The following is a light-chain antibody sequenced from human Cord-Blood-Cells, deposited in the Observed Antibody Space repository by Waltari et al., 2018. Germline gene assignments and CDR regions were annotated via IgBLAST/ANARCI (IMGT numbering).Light chain of an antibody. CDR3: QQYYSTPYT. CDR2: WAS. CDR1: QSVLYSSNNKNY. Sequence: DIVMTQSPDSLAVSLGERATINCKSSQSVLYSSNNKNYLAWYPQKPGQPPKLLIYWASNRESGVPDRFSGSGSGTDFTLTISSLQAEDVAVYYCQQYYSTPYTFGQGTKLEIK. V-gene: IGKV4-1*01. J-gene: IGKJ2*01.